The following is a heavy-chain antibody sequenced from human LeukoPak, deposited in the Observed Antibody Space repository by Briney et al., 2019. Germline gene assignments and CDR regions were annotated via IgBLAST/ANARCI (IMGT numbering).Heavy chain of an antibody. CDR2: INPNSGGT. CDR1: GYTLTDYY. D-gene: IGHD6-13*01. V-gene: IGHV1-2*04. CDR3: ARGVRQLETPDYFDY. J-gene: IGHJ4*02. Sequence: GASVKASRKASGYTLTDYYMRWVRQAPGQGLEWMGRINPNSGGTNYAQKFQGWVTMTRDTSISTAYMELSRLRSDDTAVYYCARGVRQLETPDYFDYWGQGTLVTVSS.